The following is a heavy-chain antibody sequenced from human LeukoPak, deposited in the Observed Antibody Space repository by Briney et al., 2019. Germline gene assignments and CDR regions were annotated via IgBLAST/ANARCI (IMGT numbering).Heavy chain of an antibody. CDR2: IFYSGNI. J-gene: IGHJ4*02. CDR3: ARAASSWSVVN. Sequence: SETLTLTCTVSGFLMGRCYWTWIWQPPGKGLEWIGYIFYSGNINYSPSLKSRVTISVDTSNNQLSLKLTSVTAADTAVYYCARAASSWSVVNWGQGNLVTVSS. D-gene: IGHD6-13*01. CDR1: GFLMGRCY. V-gene: IGHV4-59*01.